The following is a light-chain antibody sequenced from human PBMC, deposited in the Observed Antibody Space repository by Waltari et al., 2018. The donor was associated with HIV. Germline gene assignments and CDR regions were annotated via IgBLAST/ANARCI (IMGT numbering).Light chain of an antibody. CDR1: DSHIGSSNY. CDR2: DAN. V-gene: IGLV2-14*01. J-gene: IGLJ3*02. Sequence: QTVLTQPASVSGSLGQSITISCIRADSHIGSSNYVSWYQHHPDQAPKLIIYDANSRPSEISFRFSGFQSGNTASLTISGLQTEDEADYYCSSYISGSTLVCGGGTKVTVL. CDR3: SSYISGSTLV.